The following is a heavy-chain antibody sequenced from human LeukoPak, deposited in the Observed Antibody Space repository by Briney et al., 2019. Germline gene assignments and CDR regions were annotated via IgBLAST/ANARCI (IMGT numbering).Heavy chain of an antibody. CDR2: ISPNSGAT. D-gene: IGHD6-19*01. J-gene: IGHJ4*02. CDR3: ATSRARLYYFDL. V-gene: IGHV1-2*02. Sequence: GASVKVSCKASGYTFTGYSMHWVRQAPGQGLEWMGWISPNSGATNYAQNFQGRVTMTRDTSISTAYMELSRLRSDDTAVYYCATSRARLYYFDLWGQGTLVTVSS. CDR1: GYTFTGYS.